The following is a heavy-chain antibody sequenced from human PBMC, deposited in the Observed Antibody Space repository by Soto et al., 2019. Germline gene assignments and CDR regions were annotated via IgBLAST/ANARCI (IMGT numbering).Heavy chain of an antibody. V-gene: IGHV4-39*07. D-gene: IGHD2-15*01. CDR1: GGSISSSSYY. CDR2: INHSGST. Sequence: SETLSLTCTVSGGSISSSSYYWGWIRQPPGKGLEWIGEINHSGSTNYNPSLKSRVTIPVDTSKNQFSLKLSSVTAADTAVYYCARASGGYCSGGSCYSRVRWFDPWGQGTLVTVSS. CDR3: ARASGGYCSGGSCYSRVRWFDP. J-gene: IGHJ5*02.